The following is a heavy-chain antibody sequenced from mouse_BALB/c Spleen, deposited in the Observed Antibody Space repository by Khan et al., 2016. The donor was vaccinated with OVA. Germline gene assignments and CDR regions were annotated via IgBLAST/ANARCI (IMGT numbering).Heavy chain of an antibody. CDR2: KNTYTGKP. CDR1: GYTFPKLG. Sequence: VEFGTELKKAGETVKILRKASGYTFPKLGMNWVKQNSGKGLKWMGWKNTYTGKPTYGDDFKGRFALSLETSASTAYLQINNLINEDMATYFCARISSYWYSDFWGAGTTVTVSS. J-gene: IGHJ1*01. V-gene: IGHV9-1*02. D-gene: IGHD6-2*01. CDR3: ARISSYWYSDF.